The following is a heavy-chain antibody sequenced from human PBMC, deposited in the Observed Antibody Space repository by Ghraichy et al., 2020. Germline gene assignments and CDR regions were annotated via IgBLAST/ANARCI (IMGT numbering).Heavy chain of an antibody. V-gene: IGHV3-9*01. J-gene: IGHJ6*03. CDR2: ISWNSDTI. D-gene: IGHD3-3*01. Sequence: GGSLRLSCAASGFSFDDYAMHWVRQAPGKGLEWVSGISWNSDTIGYADSVKGRFTISRDNAKNSLFLEMNTLRPEDTALYYCAKDKPIFGVAPSHYMDVWGKGTTVIVSS. CDR3: AKDKPIFGVAPSHYMDV. CDR1: GFSFDDYA.